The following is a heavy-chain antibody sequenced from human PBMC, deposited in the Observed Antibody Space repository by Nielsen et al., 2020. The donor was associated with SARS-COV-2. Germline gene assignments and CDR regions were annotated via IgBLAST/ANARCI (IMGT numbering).Heavy chain of an antibody. Sequence: SETLSLTCIVSGGSVTSATYYWIWIRQPPGKGLEWMGHMHNSGTTRYNPSLRSRVTMSVGTSKNQFSLKLTSVTTADTAVYYCARRTDLLKGYFVSLDFWGPGSLVTVSS. CDR3: ARRTDLLKGYFVSLDF. D-gene: IGHD3-9*01. V-gene: IGHV4-61*01. CDR1: GGSVTSATYY. J-gene: IGHJ4*02. CDR2: MHNSGTT.